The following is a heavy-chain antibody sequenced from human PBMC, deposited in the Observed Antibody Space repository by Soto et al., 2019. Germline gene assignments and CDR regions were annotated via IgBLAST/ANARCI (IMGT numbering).Heavy chain of an antibody. J-gene: IGHJ4*02. CDR1: GGTFSSYR. V-gene: IGHV1-69*13. CDR2: IIPIFGTA. D-gene: IGHD2-2*02. CDR3: ATKGYCSSTSCYTPRYFDY. Sequence: ASVKVSRKASGGTFSSYRISWVRQAPGQGLAWMGGIIPIFGTANYAQKFQGRVTITADESTSTAYMELSSLRSEDTAVYYCATKGYCSSTSCYTPRYFDYWGQGTLVTAPQ.